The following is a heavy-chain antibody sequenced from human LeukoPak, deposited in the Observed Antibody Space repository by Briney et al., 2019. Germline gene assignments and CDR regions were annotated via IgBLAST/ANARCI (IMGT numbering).Heavy chain of an antibody. V-gene: IGHV3-23*01. CDR2: ISGSGGST. D-gene: IGHD4-23*01. J-gene: IGHJ4*02. Sequence: HPGGSLRLSCAASGFTFSSYAMSWVRQAPGKGLEWVSAISGSGGSTYYADSVKGRFTISRDNSKNTLYLQMNSLRAEDTAVYYCAKVSLVGGDSLYFDYWGQGTLVTVSS. CDR1: GFTFSSYA. CDR3: AKVSLVGGDSLYFDY.